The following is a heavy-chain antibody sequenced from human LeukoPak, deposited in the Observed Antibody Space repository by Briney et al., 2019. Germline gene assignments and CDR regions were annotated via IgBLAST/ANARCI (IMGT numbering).Heavy chain of an antibody. CDR1: GFTFSSYG. D-gene: IGHD2-2*02. CDR3: AKDQIGYCSSTSCYTIGY. V-gene: IGHV3-23*01. J-gene: IGHJ4*02. Sequence: PGGSLRLSCAASGFTFSSYGMHWVRQAPGKGLEWVSAISGSGGSTYYADSVKGRFTISRDNSKNTLYLQMNSLRAEDTAVYYCAKDQIGYCSSTSCYTIGYWGQGTLVTVSS. CDR2: ISGSGGST.